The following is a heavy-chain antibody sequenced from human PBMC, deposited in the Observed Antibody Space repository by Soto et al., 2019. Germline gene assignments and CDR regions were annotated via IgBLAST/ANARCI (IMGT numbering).Heavy chain of an antibody. CDR3: VPSTILYMDV. V-gene: IGHV3-23*01. Sequence: EVQLLQSGGGLVQPGGSLRLSCSASGITFSIYVMSWVRQAPGRGLEWVSAISGRGDNTYYADSVEGRFTISRDNSKKTLYLQMNSLRAEDTAIYWVVPSTILYMDVWGEGTTVTVSS. CDR1: GITFSIYV. CDR2: ISGRGDNT. D-gene: IGHD2-2*01. J-gene: IGHJ6*03.